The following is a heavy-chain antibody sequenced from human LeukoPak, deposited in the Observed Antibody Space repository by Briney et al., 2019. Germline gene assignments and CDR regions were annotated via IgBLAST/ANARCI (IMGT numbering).Heavy chain of an antibody. CDR3: ARRHYDFWSGYSLGFDY. CDR1: GGSFSGYY. V-gene: IGHV4-34*01. CDR2: INHSGST. Sequence: SETLSLTCAVYGGSFSGYYWSWIRQPPGKGLEWIGEINHSGSTNYNPSLKSRVTISVDTSKNQFSPKLSSVTAADTAVYYCARRHYDFWSGYSLGFDYWGQGTLVTVSS. D-gene: IGHD3-3*01. J-gene: IGHJ4*02.